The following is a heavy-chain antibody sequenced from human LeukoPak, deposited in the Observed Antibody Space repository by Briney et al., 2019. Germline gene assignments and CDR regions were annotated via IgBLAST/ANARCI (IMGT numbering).Heavy chain of an antibody. CDR1: GFTFSSYS. D-gene: IGHD3-10*01. CDR3: VRDVGAVRGEVYFDY. J-gene: IGHJ4*02. CDR2: ISSSSSYI. Sequence: GGSLRLSCAASGFTFSSYSMNWVRQAPGKGLEWVSSISSSSSYIYYADSVKGRFTISRDNAKNSLYLQMNSLRAEDTAMYFCVRDVGAVRGEVYFDYWGQGTLVTVSS. V-gene: IGHV3-21*01.